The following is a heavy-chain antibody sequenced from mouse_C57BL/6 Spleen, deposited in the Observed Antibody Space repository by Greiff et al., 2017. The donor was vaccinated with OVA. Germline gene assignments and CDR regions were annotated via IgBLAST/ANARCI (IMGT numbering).Heavy chain of an antibody. D-gene: IGHD2-2*01. J-gene: IGHJ4*01. V-gene: IGHV6-3*01. CDR2: IRLKSDNYAT. CDR1: GFTFSNYW. Sequence: EVQVVESGGGLVQPGGSMKLSCVASGFTFSNYWMNWVRQSPEKGLEWVAQIRLKSDNYATHYAESVKGRFTISRDDSKSSVYLQMNNLRAEDTGIYYCTRPGYDDYYAMDYWGQGTSVTVSS. CDR3: TRPGYDDYYAMDY.